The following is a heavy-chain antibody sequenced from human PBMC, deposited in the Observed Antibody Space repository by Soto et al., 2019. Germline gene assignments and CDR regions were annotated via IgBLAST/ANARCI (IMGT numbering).Heavy chain of an antibody. CDR3: TAVRVDIVAAIDFVDSYYYDGMDV. J-gene: IGHJ6*02. CDR1: GFTFSNAW. V-gene: IGHV3-15*01. Sequence: GGSLRLSCAASGFTFSNAWMSWVRQAPGKGLEWVGRIKSKTDGGTTDYAAPVKGRFTISRDDSKTTMYLQMNSLKTEDTAVYYCTAVRVDIVAAIDFVDSYYYDGMDVWGQGTMVTVSS. CDR2: IKSKTDGGTT. D-gene: IGHD5-12*01.